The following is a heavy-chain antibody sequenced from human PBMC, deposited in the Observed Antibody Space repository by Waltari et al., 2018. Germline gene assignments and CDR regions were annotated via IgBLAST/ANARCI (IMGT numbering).Heavy chain of an antibody. CDR3: ARDHRKTLWIQLWS. CDR2: IIPIFGTA. D-gene: IGHD5-18*01. CDR1: GGTFSSYA. Sequence: QVQLVQSGAEVKKPGSSVKVSCKASGGTFSSYAISWVRQAPGQGLEWMGGIIPIFGTANYTQKFQGRVTITADKSPSTAYMELSSLRSEDTAVYYCARDHRKTLWIQLWSWGQGTLVTVSS. J-gene: IGHJ5*02. V-gene: IGHV1-69*14.